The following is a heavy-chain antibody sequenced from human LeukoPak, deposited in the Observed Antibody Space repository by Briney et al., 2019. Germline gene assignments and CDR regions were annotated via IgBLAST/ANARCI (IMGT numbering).Heavy chain of an antibody. CDR3: AKDDAWLRFGE. Sequence: SGGSLRLSCAASGFTFNNHGMNWVRQAPGKGLEWVSGISPSGDITYYADSVKGRFTISRDNSKNTLYLEVISLTAEDTAVYYCAKDDAWLRFGEWSQGTLVTVSS. J-gene: IGHJ4*02. CDR2: ISPSGDIT. D-gene: IGHD3-10*01. V-gene: IGHV3-23*01. CDR1: GFTFNNHG.